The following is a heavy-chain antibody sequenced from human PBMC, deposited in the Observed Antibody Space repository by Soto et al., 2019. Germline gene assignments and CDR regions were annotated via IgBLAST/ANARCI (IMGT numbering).Heavy chain of an antibody. CDR3: VRDRYSSSGWFDP. D-gene: IGHD3-10*01. V-gene: IGHV6-1*01. CDR2: TYYRSRFFS. CDR1: GDSVSSYSAA. Sequence: SQTLSLTCAISGDSVSSYSAAWNWIRQSPSGGLEWLGRTYYRSRFFSDYAESVKSRIIINPDTSNNQFSLQLKSVTPEDTAVYYCVRDRYSSSGWFDPWGQGTPVTSPQ. J-gene: IGHJ5*02.